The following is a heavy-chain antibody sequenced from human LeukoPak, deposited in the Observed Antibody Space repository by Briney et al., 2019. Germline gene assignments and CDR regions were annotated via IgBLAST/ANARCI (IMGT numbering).Heavy chain of an antibody. CDR1: GFTFSSYG. J-gene: IGHJ4*02. V-gene: IGHV3-23*01. D-gene: IGHD3-22*01. Sequence: GGSLRLSCAASGFTFSSYGMSWVRQAPGKGLEWVSAIRGSGGSTYYADSVKGRFTISRDNSKNTLYLQMNSLRAEDTAVYYCAKGPTVVITLHPYYFDFWGQGTLVTVSS. CDR2: IRGSGGST. CDR3: AKGPTVVITLHPYYFDF.